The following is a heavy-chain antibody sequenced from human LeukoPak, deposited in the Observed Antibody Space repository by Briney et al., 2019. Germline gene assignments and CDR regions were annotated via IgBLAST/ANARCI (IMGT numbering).Heavy chain of an antibody. CDR3: ARDIPVDSRSSVPKPVRDS. Sequence: GRSLRLSCAASGFTFSNHGMHWVRQAPGKGLEWVALIWYDGSNKEYAESVKGRFTISRDNSKNTLYLQMTSLRAEDTAVYYCARDIPVDSRSSVPKPVRDSWGQGTLVTVSS. D-gene: IGHD6-6*01. CDR1: GFTFSNHG. V-gene: IGHV3-33*01. CDR2: IWYDGSNK. J-gene: IGHJ5*02.